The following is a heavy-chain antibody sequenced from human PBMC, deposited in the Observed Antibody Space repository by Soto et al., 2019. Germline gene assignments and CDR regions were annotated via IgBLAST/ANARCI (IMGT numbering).Heavy chain of an antibody. V-gene: IGHV1-2*02. CDR2: INPNRRGT. CDR3: ASATGSPYPFDY. Sequence: ASVKVPGKASGYTFTDYYMHWVRQAPGQGLEWMGWINPNRRGTNYAQKFLGRLTTTRDTSISTDYMDLSRLRSDDTAVYYCASATGSPYPFDYWGQGTLVTVSS. CDR1: GYTFTDYY. J-gene: IGHJ4*02. D-gene: IGHD2-15*01.